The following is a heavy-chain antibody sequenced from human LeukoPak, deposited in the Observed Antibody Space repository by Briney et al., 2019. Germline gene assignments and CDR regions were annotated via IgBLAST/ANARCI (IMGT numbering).Heavy chain of an antibody. Sequence: GGSLRLSCAASGFTFSSYSMNWVRQAPGKGLEWVSAISSSSSYIYYAESVKGRFTISRDNAKNSLYLQMNSLRAEDTAVYYCARSRDDFWSGYYNEWYLDFWGRGTLSLSPQ. CDR1: GFTFSSYS. V-gene: IGHV3-21*01. CDR2: ISSSSSYI. D-gene: IGHD3-3*01. J-gene: IGHJ2*01. CDR3: ARSRDDFWSGYYNEWYLDF.